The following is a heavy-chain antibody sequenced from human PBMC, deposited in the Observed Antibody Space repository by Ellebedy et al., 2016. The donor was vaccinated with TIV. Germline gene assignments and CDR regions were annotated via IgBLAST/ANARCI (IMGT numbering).Heavy chain of an antibody. CDR2: IYHSGTT. V-gene: IGHV4-39*07. D-gene: IGHD4/OR15-4a*01. J-gene: IGHJ4*02. CDR3: ARYAYGGYYFDY. CDR1: GASISTSSYY. Sequence: SETLSLXXTVSGASISTSSYYWGWIRQTPGKGLEWIGTIYHSGTTYYSPSLQRRLIMSVDTSTNQFSLNLHSATTADTAMYYCARYAYGGYYFDYWGQGTLVTVSS.